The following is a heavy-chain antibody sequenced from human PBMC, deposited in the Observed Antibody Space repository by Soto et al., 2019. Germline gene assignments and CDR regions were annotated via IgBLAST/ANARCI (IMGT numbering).Heavy chain of an antibody. CDR3: ASTPNYYYYMDV. CDR2: IYYSGST. J-gene: IGHJ6*03. V-gene: IGHV4-59*01. Sequence: PSETLSLSCTVSGGSISSYYWSWIRQPPGKGLEWIGYIYYSGSTNYNPSLKSRVTISVDTSKNQFSLKLSSVTAADTAVYYCASTPNYYYYMDVWGKRTTVTGSS. CDR1: GGSISSYY.